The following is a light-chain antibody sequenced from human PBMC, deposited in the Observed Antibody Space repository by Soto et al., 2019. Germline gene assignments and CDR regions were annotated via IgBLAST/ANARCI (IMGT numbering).Light chain of an antibody. CDR1: QSVSSN. CDR2: GTS. J-gene: IGKJ3*01. Sequence: ETIMTQSPATLSVSPGERATLSCRASQSVSSNLAWYRQRPGQAPRLLIYGTSTRATGIPDRFSGSGSGTEFTLTISSLQSEDFAVYYCQQYDSWPPLFTFGPGTKVDLK. CDR3: QQYDSWPPLFT. V-gene: IGKV3-15*01.